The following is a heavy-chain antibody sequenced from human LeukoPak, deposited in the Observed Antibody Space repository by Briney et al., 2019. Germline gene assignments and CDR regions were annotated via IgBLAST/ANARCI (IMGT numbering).Heavy chain of an antibody. J-gene: IGHJ4*02. V-gene: IGHV3-48*03. Sequence: GGSLRLSCAASGFTFSSYEMNWVRQAPGQGLEWVSYIDTNGRTTYYADSVKGRFTFSRDNSKNSLYLQMNSLRAEDTAFYYCTREGDSNYFDSWGQGILVTVSS. CDR3: TREGDSNYFDS. D-gene: IGHD2-21*01. CDR1: GFTFSSYE. CDR2: IDTNGRTT.